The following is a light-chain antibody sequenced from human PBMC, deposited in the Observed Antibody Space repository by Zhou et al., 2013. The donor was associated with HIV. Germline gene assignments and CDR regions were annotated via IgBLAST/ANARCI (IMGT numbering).Light chain of an antibody. CDR1: QTIDRW. J-gene: IGKJ1*01. V-gene: IGKV1-5*03. CDR2: GAS. Sequence: DIQMTQSPSTLSAVVGDRVTIACRASQTIDRWLAWYQQKPGKAPNLIIYGASALQSGVPSRFSGSGSGTDFTLTIRSLQPDDFATYYCQQYSIYPWTFGQGTRVDTK. CDR3: QQYSIYPWT.